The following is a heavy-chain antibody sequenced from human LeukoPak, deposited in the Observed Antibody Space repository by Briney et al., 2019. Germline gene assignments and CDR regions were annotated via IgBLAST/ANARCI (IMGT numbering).Heavy chain of an antibody. D-gene: IGHD3-10*02. Sequence: PGGSLRLSCAASGFTFNNYGLSWVRQAPGKGLEWFSAISANGGSTYYADSVKGRFTISRDNSKNTLYLQMNSLRAEDTAVYYCAELGITMIGGVWGKGTTVTISS. CDR2: ISANGGST. V-gene: IGHV3-23*01. J-gene: IGHJ6*04. CDR1: GFTFNNYG. CDR3: AELGITMIGGV.